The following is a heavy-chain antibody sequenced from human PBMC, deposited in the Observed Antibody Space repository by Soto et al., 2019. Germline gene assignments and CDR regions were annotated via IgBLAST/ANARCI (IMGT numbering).Heavy chain of an antibody. CDR3: LSARFDY. J-gene: IGHJ4*02. CDR2: INHSGST. V-gene: IGHV4-34*01. Sequence: ASETLSLTCAVSGGSFNSNYWTWVRQPPGKGLEWIGEINHSGSTNYNPSLKSRVTISVDTSKNQFSLNLSSVTAADTAVYYCLSARFDYWGQGTLVTVSS. CDR1: GGSFNSNY. D-gene: IGHD6-19*01.